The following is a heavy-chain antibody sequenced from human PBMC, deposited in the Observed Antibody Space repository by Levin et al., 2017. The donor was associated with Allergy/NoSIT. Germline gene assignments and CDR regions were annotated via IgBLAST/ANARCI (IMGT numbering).Heavy chain of an antibody. CDR3: AKAYYRDSSSPPDAFDI. CDR1: GFTFSSYA. V-gene: IGHV3-23*01. J-gene: IGHJ3*02. Sequence: GESLKISCAASGFTFSSYAMSWVRQAPGKGLEWVSAISGSGGSTYYADSVKGRFTISRDNSKNTLYLQMNSLRAEDTAVYYCAKAYYRDSSSPPDAFDIWGQGTMVTVSS. CDR2: ISGSGGST. D-gene: IGHD6-6*01.